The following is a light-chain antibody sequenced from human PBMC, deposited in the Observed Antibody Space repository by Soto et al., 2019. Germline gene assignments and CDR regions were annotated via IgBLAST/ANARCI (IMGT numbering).Light chain of an antibody. V-gene: IGLV2-14*03. CDR1: SSDVGAYNY. CDR2: DVN. Sequence: SVLTQPDSVSGSPGQSITISCAGTSSDVGAYNYVSWYQHHPGKAPKLMIYDVNNRPSGDSNRFSGSKSGNTASLTISGLQAEDEADYYCSSWTSGATYVFGSGTKLTVL. J-gene: IGLJ1*01. CDR3: SSWTSGATYV.